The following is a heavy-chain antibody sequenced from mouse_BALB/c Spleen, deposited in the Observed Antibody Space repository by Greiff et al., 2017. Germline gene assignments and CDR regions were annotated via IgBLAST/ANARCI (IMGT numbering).Heavy chain of an antibody. J-gene: IGHJ3*01. CDR1: GFTFSSFG. D-gene: IGHD2-4*01. Sequence: HLVESGGGLVQPGGSRKLSCAASGFTFSSFGMHWVRQAPEKGLEWVAYISSGSSTIYYADTVKGRFTISRDNPKNTLFLQMTSLRSEDTAMYYCARSGDYDWFAYWGQGTLVTVSA. V-gene: IGHV5-17*02. CDR3: ARSGDYDWFAY. CDR2: ISSGSSTI.